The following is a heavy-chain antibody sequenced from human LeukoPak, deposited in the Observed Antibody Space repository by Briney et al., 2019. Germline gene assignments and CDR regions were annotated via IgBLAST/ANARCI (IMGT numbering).Heavy chain of an antibody. CDR1: GFTFSSYA. CDR3: AEGDLPWSGISNWYDP. V-gene: IGHV3-23*01. Sequence: GGSLRLSCAASGFTFSSYAMSWVRQAPGKGLEWVSAISGSGGSTYYADSVKGRFTISRDNSKNTLYLQMNSLRAEDTAVYYCAEGDLPWSGISNWYDPWGQGTLVTVSS. CDR2: ISGSGGST. J-gene: IGHJ5*02. D-gene: IGHD3-10*01.